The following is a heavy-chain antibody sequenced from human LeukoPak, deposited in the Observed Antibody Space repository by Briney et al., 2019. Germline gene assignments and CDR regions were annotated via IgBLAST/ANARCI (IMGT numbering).Heavy chain of an antibody. J-gene: IGHJ4*02. Sequence: NPSETLSLTCTVSGGSVSSGTYYWSWIRQPPGKGLEWIGYIYYSGSTNYNPSLKSRVTISVDTSKNQFSLKLSSVTAADTAVYYCQSRYLEWLLEYWGQGTLVTVSS. V-gene: IGHV4-61*01. CDR2: IYYSGST. CDR1: GGSVSSGTYY. D-gene: IGHD3-3*01. CDR3: QSRYLEWLLEY.